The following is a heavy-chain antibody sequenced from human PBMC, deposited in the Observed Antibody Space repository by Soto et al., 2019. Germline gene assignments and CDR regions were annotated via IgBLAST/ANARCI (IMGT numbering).Heavy chain of an antibody. D-gene: IGHD3-16*01. CDR2: IKEDGSEE. Sequence: ESGGGVVPPGGSLRLSCAASGFTFSTYWMNWVRQAPGKGLEWVANIKEDGSEEFYVDSVKGRFTISRDNAKNSLYLDMNSLRGEDTAVYYCARDWGAPGRGSALGYYYHFGMDVWGQGTTVTVPS. CDR3: ARDWGAPGRGSALGYYYHFGMDV. CDR1: GFTFSTYW. J-gene: IGHJ6*02. V-gene: IGHV3-7*05.